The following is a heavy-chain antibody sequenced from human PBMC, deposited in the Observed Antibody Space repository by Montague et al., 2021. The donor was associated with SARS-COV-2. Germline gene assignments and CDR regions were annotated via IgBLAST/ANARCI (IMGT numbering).Heavy chain of an antibody. CDR1: GDSVSSNIAT. Sequence: CAISGDSVSSNIATWNWIRQSPSRRLEWLGRTYYRSKWYNDYAESVKSRITIDPDTSKHQLSLHLNSVTPEDTAVYYCARIPVGSKYYFDFWGQGTLVTVSS. CDR2: TYYRSKWYN. V-gene: IGHV6-1*01. CDR3: ARIPVGSKYYFDF. J-gene: IGHJ4*02. D-gene: IGHD2-2*01.